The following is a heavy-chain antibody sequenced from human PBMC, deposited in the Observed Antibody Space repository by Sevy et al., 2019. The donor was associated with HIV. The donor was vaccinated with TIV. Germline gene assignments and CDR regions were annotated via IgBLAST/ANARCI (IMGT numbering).Heavy chain of an antibody. CDR1: GFTFSSYG. CDR3: AKEGVAVAVTEGYYYYYYGMDV. Sequence: GGSLRLSCAASGFTFSSYGMHWVRQAPGKGLEWMAVISYDGSNKYYADSVMGRFTISRDNSKNTLYLQMNSLRAEDTAVYYCAKEGVAVAVTEGYYYYYYGMDVWGQGTTVTVSS. V-gene: IGHV3-30*18. D-gene: IGHD6-19*01. J-gene: IGHJ6*02. CDR2: ISYDGSNK.